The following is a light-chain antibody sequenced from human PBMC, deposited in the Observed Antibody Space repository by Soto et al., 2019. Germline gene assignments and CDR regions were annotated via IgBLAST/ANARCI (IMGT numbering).Light chain of an antibody. J-gene: IGKJ1*01. CDR2: GAS. CDR3: QQYNNWWT. Sequence: EIVMTQSPATLSVSPGERATLSCRASQSVSNNLAWYQKKPGQAPRLLIYGASTRATGIPARFSGSGSGTVFTLTISSLQSEDVAFYYCQQYNNWWTFGQGTRVEIK. CDR1: QSVSNN. V-gene: IGKV3-15*01.